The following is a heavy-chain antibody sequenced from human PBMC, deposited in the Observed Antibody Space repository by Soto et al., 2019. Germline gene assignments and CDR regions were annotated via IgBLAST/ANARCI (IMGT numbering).Heavy chain of an antibody. D-gene: IGHD1-26*01. CDR3: ARDSRHSGYSDY. CDR1: GFTFSSYS. CDR2: ISSNSSYI. J-gene: IGHJ4*02. V-gene: IGHV3-21*01. Sequence: GGSLRLSCAASGFTFSSYSMNWVRQAPRKGLEWVSSISSNSSYIYYADSVKGRFTISRDNAKNSLYMQMNSLKAEVTAVYYCARDSRHSGYSDYWGQGTLVTVSS.